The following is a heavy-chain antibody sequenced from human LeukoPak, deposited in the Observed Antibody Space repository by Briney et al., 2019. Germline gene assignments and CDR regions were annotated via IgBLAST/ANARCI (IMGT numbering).Heavy chain of an antibody. J-gene: IGHJ4*02. Sequence: SETLSLTCTVSGGSISSGSYYWSWIRQPAGKGLECIGRIYTSGSTNYNPSLKSRVTISVDTSKNQFSLKLSSVTAADTAVYYCARVTPGSGDYFDYWGQGTLVTVSS. CDR3: ARVTPGSGDYFDY. D-gene: IGHD2-15*01. CDR2: IYTSGST. V-gene: IGHV4-61*02. CDR1: GGSISSGSYY.